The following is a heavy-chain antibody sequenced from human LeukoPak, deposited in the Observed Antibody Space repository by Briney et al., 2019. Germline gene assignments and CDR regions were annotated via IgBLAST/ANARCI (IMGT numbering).Heavy chain of an antibody. V-gene: IGHV3-30*04. J-gene: IGHJ4*02. D-gene: IGHD6-13*01. CDR1: GFTFSSYA. CDR3: AKDVARIAYAFDY. Sequence: PGRSLRLSCAASGFTFSSYAMHWVRQAPGKGLEWVAVISYDGSNKYYADSVKGRFTISRDNSKNTLYLQMNSLRAEDTAVYYCAKDVARIAYAFDYWGQGTLVTVSS. CDR2: ISYDGSNK.